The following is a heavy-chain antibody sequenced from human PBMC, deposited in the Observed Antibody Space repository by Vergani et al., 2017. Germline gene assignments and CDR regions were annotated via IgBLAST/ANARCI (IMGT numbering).Heavy chain of an antibody. CDR3: ARDPRSTPHAFDI. J-gene: IGHJ3*02. V-gene: IGHV4-61*02. Sequence: QVQLQELGPGLVKPSQTLSLTCTVSGGSISTGSYYWTWIRQPAGKGLEWIGRIYTRGTTNYNPSLKSRVTISLDPSRNQFSLKLSSVNAADTAVYFCARDPRSTPHAFDIWGQGTRVTVS. CDR2: IYTRGTT. CDR1: GGSISTGSYY. D-gene: IGHD5/OR15-5a*01.